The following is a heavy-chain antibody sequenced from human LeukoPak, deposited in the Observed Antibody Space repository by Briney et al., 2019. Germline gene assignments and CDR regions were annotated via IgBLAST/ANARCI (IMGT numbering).Heavy chain of an antibody. J-gene: IGHJ4*02. D-gene: IGHD6-19*01. CDR3: ARASYSSGWRFDY. CDR2: INPNSGGT. CDR1: GYTFTDNY. Sequence: ASVKVSCKASGYTFTDNYIHWVRQAPGQGLEWMGRINPNSGGTDYAQRFQGRVTMTRDTSINTAYMELGWLRSDDTAMYYCARASYSSGWRFDYWGQGTLVTVSS. V-gene: IGHV1-2*06.